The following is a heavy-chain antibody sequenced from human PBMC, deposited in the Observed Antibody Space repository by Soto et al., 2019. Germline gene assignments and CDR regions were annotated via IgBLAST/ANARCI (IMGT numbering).Heavy chain of an antibody. CDR3: AKASGRSYPESRVFDF. Sequence: GGSLRLSCAVSGFTVSSYYMNWVRQTPGKGLEWVSVIDSDGSTYYADSVKGRFTISRDNSKNTVYLQMNSLRVEDTAIYYCAKASGRSYPESRVFDFCGQGSRVTVSS. CDR1: GFTVSSYY. V-gene: IGHV3-53*01. J-gene: IGHJ4*02. CDR2: IDSDGST. D-gene: IGHD1-26*01.